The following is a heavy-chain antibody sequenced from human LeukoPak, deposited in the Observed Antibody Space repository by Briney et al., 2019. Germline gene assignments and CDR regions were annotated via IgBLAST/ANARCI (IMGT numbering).Heavy chain of an antibody. Sequence: GGSLRLSCAASGFTVSSNYMSWVRQAPGKGLEWVSVIYSGGSTYYADSVKGRFTISRDNSKNTLYLQMNSLRAEDTAVYYCAKDLVVVVAATFDYWGRGTLVTVSS. CDR2: IYSGGST. J-gene: IGHJ4*02. D-gene: IGHD2-15*01. CDR1: GFTVSSNY. V-gene: IGHV3-66*01. CDR3: AKDLVVVVAATFDY.